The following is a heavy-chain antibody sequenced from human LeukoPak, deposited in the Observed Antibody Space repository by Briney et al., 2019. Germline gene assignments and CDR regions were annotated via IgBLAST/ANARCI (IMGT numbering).Heavy chain of an antibody. Sequence: SETLSLTCTVSGGSISSSSYYWGWIRQPPGKGLEWIGSIYYSGSTYYNPSLKSRVTISVDTSKNQFSLKLSSVTAADTAVYYCASGDSSSWYEFDYWGQGTLVTVSS. CDR2: IYYSGST. J-gene: IGHJ4*02. D-gene: IGHD6-13*01. CDR3: ASGDSSSWYEFDY. V-gene: IGHV4-39*07. CDR1: GGSISSSSYY.